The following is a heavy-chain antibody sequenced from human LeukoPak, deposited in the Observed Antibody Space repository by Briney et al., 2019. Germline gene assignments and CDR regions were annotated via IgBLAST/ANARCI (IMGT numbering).Heavy chain of an antibody. CDR1: GFTFSSYA. D-gene: IGHD6-13*01. V-gene: IGHV3-74*01. J-gene: IGHJ5*02. CDR2: INSDGSST. Sequence: GGSLRLSCAASGFTFSSYAMSWVRQAPGKGLVWVSRINSDGSSTSYADSVKGRFTISRDNAKNTLYLQMNSLRAEDTAVYYCARDGSSWSNWLDPWGQGTLVTVSS. CDR3: ARDGSSWSNWLDP.